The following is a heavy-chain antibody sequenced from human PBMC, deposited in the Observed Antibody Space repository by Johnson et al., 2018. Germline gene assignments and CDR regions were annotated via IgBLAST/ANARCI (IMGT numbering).Heavy chain of an antibody. Sequence: VQLVESGGGLVKPGGSLRLSCLSSGLTFSNDWMSWARQAPGKGLEWVGRIKTKTDGETTDYSAPVKGRFTISRDDSENTLYLQMNSLKTEDTAVYYCTRSWFRGAWDGMDVWGQGTTVTVSS. CDR1: GLTFSNDW. CDR2: IKTKTDGETT. J-gene: IGHJ6*02. CDR3: TRSWFRGAWDGMDV. D-gene: IGHD3-10*01. V-gene: IGHV3-15*01.